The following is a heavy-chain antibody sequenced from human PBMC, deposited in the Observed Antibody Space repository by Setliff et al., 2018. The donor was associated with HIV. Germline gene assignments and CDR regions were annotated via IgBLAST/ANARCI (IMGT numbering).Heavy chain of an antibody. V-gene: IGHV4-59*01. CDR2: IYYSGST. Sequence: SETLSLTCAVYGGSLNGYYWSWIRQPPGKGLEWIGYIYYSGSTNYHPSLKSRVTISVDTSKNQFSLKLSSVTAADTAVHYCAGGDWNHREFDYWGQGALVTVSS. CDR3: AGGDWNHREFDY. J-gene: IGHJ4*02. D-gene: IGHD1-1*01. CDR1: GGSLNGYY.